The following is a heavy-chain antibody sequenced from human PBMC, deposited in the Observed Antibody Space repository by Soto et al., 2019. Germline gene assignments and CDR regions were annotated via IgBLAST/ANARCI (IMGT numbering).Heavy chain of an antibody. J-gene: IGHJ6*02. V-gene: IGHV5-51*01. CDR3: ARHGVKLATVTTSYYYGMDV. CDR1: GYSFTSYW. D-gene: IGHD4-17*01. CDR2: TYPGDSDT. Sequence: GESLKISCKGSGYSFTSYWIGWVRQMPGKGLEWMGITYPGDSDTRYSPSFQGQVTISADKSISTAYLQWSSLKASDTAMYYCARHGVKLATVTTSYYYGMDVWGQGTTVTVSS.